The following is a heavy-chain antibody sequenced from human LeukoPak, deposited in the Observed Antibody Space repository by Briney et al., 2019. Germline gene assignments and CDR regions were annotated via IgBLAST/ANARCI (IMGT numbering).Heavy chain of an antibody. Sequence: GGSLRLSCAASGFTFSKYLMTWVRQAPGKGLEWVANIKQDGSEKYYVDSVKGRFTISRDNAKNSLYLQMNSLRAEDTAVYYCVQQQLVRGMDVWGQGTTVTVSS. CDR2: IKQDGSEK. V-gene: IGHV3-7*01. D-gene: IGHD6-13*01. CDR3: VQQQLVRGMDV. J-gene: IGHJ6*02. CDR1: GFTFSKYL.